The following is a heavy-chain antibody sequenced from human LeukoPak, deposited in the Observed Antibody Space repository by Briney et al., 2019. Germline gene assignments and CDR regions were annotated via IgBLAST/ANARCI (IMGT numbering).Heavy chain of an antibody. V-gene: IGHV3-23*01. Sequence: QAGGSLRLSCAASGFTFSSYAMSWVRQAPGKGLEWVSAISGSGGSTYYADSVKGRFTISRDNSKNTLYLQMNSLRAEDTAVYYCAKTVQLERRGGFLIDYWGQGTLVTVSS. CDR2: ISGSGGST. CDR1: GFTFSSYA. J-gene: IGHJ4*02. CDR3: AKTVQLERRGGFLIDY. D-gene: IGHD1-1*01.